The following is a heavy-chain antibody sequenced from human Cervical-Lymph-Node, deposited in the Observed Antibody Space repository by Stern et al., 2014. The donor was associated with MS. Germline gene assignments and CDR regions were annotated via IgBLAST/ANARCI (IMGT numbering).Heavy chain of an antibody. CDR3: ARESAASTYAMDV. CDR1: GFAFSDHY. V-gene: IGHV3-72*01. D-gene: IGHD2-2*01. Sequence: VQLVESGGGLVQPGGSLRLSCAASGFAFSDHYMDWVRQAPGKGLEWVGRTRDKVNIYITEYAASVKGRFTISRDDSKNSLHLQMNSLSTDDTAVYYCARESAASTYAMDVWGQGTKVTVSS. J-gene: IGHJ6*02. CDR2: TRDKVNIYIT.